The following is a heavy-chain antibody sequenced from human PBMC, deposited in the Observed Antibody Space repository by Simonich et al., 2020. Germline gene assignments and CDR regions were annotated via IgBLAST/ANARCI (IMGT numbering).Heavy chain of an antibody. CDR2: IKQDGSEK. CDR3: ARDGLGTAYYYYMDV. CDR1: GFTFSSYW. D-gene: IGHD7-27*01. V-gene: IGHV3-7*01. J-gene: IGHJ6*03. Sequence: EVQLVESGGGLVQPGGSLRLSCAASGFTFSSYWMSGVRQAPGKGLGWVANIKQDGSEKYYVDSVEGRFTISRDNAKNSLYLQMNSLRAEDTAVYYCARDGLGTAYYYYMDVWGKGTTVTVSS.